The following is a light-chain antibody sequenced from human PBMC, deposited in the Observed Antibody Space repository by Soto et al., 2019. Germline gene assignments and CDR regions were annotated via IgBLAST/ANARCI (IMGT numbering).Light chain of an antibody. CDR1: SSDVGGYNY. CDR3: SAYTSRNTRV. J-gene: IGLJ1*01. CDR2: DVS. Sequence: QSALTQPASVSGSPGQSITISCTGTSSDVGGYNYVSWYQQHPGQVPKLIIYDVSNRPSGISNRFSASKSGNTASLTISGLQADEEDDYYCSAYTSRNTRVFGTGTKLTVL. V-gene: IGLV2-14*01.